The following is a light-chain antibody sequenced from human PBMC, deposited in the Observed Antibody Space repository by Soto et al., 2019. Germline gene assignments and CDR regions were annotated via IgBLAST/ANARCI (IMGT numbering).Light chain of an antibody. CDR3: MQALQTPT. J-gene: IGKJ4*01. CDR2: LAS. V-gene: IGKV2-28*01. Sequence: DIVMTQSPLSLAVTPGEPASISCRSSQSLLYRDGRIFLDWYLQRPGHSPQLLIYLASIRASGVPDRFSGSVSGTDFTLKISRVEAEDVGIYDCMQALQTPTFGGGTRLDIK. CDR1: QSLLYRDGRIF.